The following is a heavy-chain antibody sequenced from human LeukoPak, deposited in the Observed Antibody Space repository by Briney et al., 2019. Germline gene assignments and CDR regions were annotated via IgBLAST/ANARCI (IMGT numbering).Heavy chain of an antibody. CDR1: GFTFSSYA. CDR2: ISYDGSNK. CDR3: ARSDTAIGYFDY. Sequence: GGSLRLSCAASGFTFSSYAMHWVRQAPGKGLEWVAVISYDGSNKYHADSVKGRFTISRDNSKNTLYLQMNSLRAEDTAVYYCARSDTAIGYFDYWGQGTLVTVSS. V-gene: IGHV3-30-3*01. D-gene: IGHD5-18*01. J-gene: IGHJ4*02.